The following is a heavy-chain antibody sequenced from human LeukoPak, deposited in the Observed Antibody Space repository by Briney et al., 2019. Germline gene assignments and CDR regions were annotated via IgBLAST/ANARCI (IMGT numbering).Heavy chain of an antibody. CDR2: ITSSSSII. D-gene: IGHD6-19*01. CDR3: AREPKQWLTPIDY. J-gene: IGHJ4*02. Sequence: PGGSLRLSCAASGFIFSDYYMSWIRQAPGKGLEWISYITSSSSIIYYADSVKGRFTISRDNAKSSVYLQMNSLRAEDTAVYYCAREPKQWLTPIDYWGQGTLVTVSS. CDR1: GFIFSDYY. V-gene: IGHV3-11*04.